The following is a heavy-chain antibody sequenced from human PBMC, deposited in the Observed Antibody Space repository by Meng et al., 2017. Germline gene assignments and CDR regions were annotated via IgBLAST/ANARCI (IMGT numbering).Heavy chain of an antibody. CDR3: ARVPYYYDSSGYYSDY. V-gene: IGHV3-20*04. CDR1: GFTFDDYG. J-gene: IGHJ4*02. D-gene: IGHD3-22*01. Sequence: GESLKISCAASGFTFDDYGMSWVRQAPGKGLEWVSGINWNGGSTGYADSVKGRFTISRDNAKNSLYLQMNSLRAEDTALYYCARVPYYYDSSGYYSDYWDQGTLVTVSS. CDR2: INWNGGST.